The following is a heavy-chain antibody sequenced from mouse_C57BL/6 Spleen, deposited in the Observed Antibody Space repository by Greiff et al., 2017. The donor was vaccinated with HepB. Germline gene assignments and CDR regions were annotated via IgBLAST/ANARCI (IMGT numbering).Heavy chain of an antibody. CDR2: IHPNSGST. J-gene: IGHJ1*03. Sequence: QVQLQQPGAELVKPGASVKLSCKASGYTFTSYWMHWVKQRPGQGLEWIGMIHPNSGSTNYNEKFKSKATLTVDKSSSTAYMQLSSLTSEDSAVYYCPRTVEGYFDVWGTGTTVTVSS. CDR3: PRTVEGYFDV. V-gene: IGHV1-64*01. D-gene: IGHD1-1*01. CDR1: GYTFTSYW.